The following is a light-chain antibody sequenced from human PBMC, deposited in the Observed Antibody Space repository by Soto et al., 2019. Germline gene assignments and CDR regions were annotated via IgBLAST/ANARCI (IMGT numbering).Light chain of an antibody. V-gene: IGKV1-27*01. CDR2: DAS. CDR1: QSISIW. CDR3: QNHNNAPWT. J-gene: IGKJ1*01. Sequence: DIQMTQSPSTLSASVGDRVTITCRASQSISIWLAWYQQKPGKAPKLLIYDASSLQSGAPSRFSGSRSGTDFTLTISSLQPEDVATYYCQNHNNAPWTFGQGTKVDIK.